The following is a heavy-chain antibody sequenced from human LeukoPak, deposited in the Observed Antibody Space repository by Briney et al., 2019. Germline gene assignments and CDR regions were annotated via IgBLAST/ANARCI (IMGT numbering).Heavy chain of an antibody. V-gene: IGHV3-30*03. CDR3: ARDVTLGNFDY. CDR2: ISYDGSNK. Sequence: GRSLRLSCAASGFTFSSYGMHWVRQAPGKGLEWVAVISYDGSNKYYADSVKGRFTISRDNAKNSLYLQMNSLRAEDTAVYYCARDVTLGNFDYWGQGILVIVSS. CDR1: GFTFSSYG. D-gene: IGHD3-16*01. J-gene: IGHJ4*02.